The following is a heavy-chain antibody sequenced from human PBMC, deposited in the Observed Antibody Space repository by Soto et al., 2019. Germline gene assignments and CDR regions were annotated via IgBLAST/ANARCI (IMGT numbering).Heavy chain of an antibody. CDR2: VNHSGST. J-gene: IGHJ5*02. V-gene: IGHV4-34*01. D-gene: IGHD2-15*01. CDR3: ASAKTGYCSGGSCYSRSRWFDP. Sequence: SETLSLTCAVYGGSFSGYYWSWIRQPPGKGLEWIGEVNHSGSTNYNPSLKSRVTISVDTSKNQFSLKLSSVTAADTAVYYCASAKTGYCSGGSCYSRSRWFDPWGQGTLVTVSS. CDR1: GGSFSGYY.